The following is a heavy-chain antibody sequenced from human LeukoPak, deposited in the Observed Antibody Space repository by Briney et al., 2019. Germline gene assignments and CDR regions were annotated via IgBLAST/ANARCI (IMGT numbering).Heavy chain of an antibody. CDR1: GYRFTTYW. CDR3: ARHLSSITSCPHY. CDR2: IYPGNSDI. V-gene: IGHV5-51*01. J-gene: IGHJ4*02. D-gene: IGHD2-2*01. Sequence: GASLQISCNGSGYRFTTYWIAWVRQMPGKGPEWIGVIYPGNSDITYSPSFQGQVTTSVAKSISTAYLQWSSLKASDTAIYYCARHLSSITSCPHYWGQGNLVTVSS.